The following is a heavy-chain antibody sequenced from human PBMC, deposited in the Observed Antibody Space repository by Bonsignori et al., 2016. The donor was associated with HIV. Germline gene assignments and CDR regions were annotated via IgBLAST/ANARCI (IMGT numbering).Heavy chain of an antibody. D-gene: IGHD3-3*01. J-gene: IGHJ4*02. CDR3: ARDGRPYYDFLSDSSTEV. V-gene: IGHV4-4*07. Sequence: WIRQPPGKGLEWIGRMYTRGRPNYNPSLKSRVTMSLDTSKNHVSLTLTSVTAADTVVYYCARDGRPYYDFLSDSSTEVWGQGILVPVSS. CDR2: MYTRGRP.